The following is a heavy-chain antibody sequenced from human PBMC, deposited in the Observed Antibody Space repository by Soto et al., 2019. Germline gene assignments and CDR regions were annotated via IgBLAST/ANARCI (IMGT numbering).Heavy chain of an antibody. J-gene: IGHJ4*02. CDR2: ITGSGTST. CDR1: GFTFSSQA. V-gene: IGHV3-23*01. Sequence: EVQLLESGGGLVQPWGSLRLSCAASGFTFSSQAMSWVRQAPGKGLEWVSGITGSGTSTFYADSVKGRSTISRDNSKSTLYLQINSLRDEDTAIYYCARIDTRTMLVDWGQRTLVTVSS. CDR3: ARIDTRTMLVD. D-gene: IGHD3-22*01.